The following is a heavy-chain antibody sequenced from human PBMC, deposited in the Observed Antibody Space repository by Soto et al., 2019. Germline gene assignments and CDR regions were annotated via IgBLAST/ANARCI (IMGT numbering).Heavy chain of an antibody. V-gene: IGHV3-33*01. Sequence: QVQLVESGGGVVQPGTSLRLSCATSGFTFSRYAMHWVRQAPGKGLEWVAILWSDGSNVHYGDSVKGRFTISRENSKNTRYLQMNDLRVEDTAVYFCARDFIDYGDSGGFDQWGQGTLVPVSS. D-gene: IGHD4-17*01. CDR2: LWSDGSNV. CDR3: ARDFIDYGDSGGFDQ. J-gene: IGHJ4*02. CDR1: GFTFSRYA.